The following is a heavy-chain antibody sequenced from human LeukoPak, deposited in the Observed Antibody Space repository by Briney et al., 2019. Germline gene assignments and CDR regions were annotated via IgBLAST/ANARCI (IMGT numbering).Heavy chain of an antibody. D-gene: IGHD3-9*01. CDR1: GGILSDKY. J-gene: IGHJ4*02. CDR2: IYDTGST. V-gene: IGHV3-53*01. CDR3: ARAPYDILTGSYFDY. Sequence: GALRLSCVVSGGILSDKYKSWGRPAPGEGLGGGSVIYDTGSTYYADSVRGRFTISRDISKNTLYLQMNSLRAEDTAVYYCARAPYDILTGSYFDYWGQGTLVTVSS.